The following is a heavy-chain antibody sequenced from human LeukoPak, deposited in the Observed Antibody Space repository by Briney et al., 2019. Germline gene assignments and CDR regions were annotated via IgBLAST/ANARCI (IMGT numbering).Heavy chain of an antibody. D-gene: IGHD3-22*01. CDR1: GGSISSSSYY. V-gene: IGHV4-39*07. Sequence: SETLSLTCTVSGGSISSSSYYWGWIRQPPGKGLEWIGSIYYSGSTYYNPSLKSRVTISVDTPKNRFSLKLSSVTAADTAVYYCASGGETYYYDSSGYCWFDPWGQGTLVTVSS. J-gene: IGHJ5*02. CDR3: ASGGETYYYDSSGYCWFDP. CDR2: IYYSGST.